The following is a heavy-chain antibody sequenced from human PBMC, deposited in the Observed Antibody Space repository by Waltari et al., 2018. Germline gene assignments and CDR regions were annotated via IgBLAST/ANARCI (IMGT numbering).Heavy chain of an antibody. D-gene: IGHD3-3*01. Sequence: QVQLQEPGPGLVKPSETLSLTCTVSGGSISSYYWSWLRRPPGKGLEWIGYIYYSGSTNYNPSLKSRVTISVDTSKNQFSLKLSSVTAADTAVYYCARSAFDFWSGPYDYWGQGTLVTVSS. V-gene: IGHV4-59*01. J-gene: IGHJ4*02. CDR1: GGSISSYY. CDR2: IYYSGST. CDR3: ARSAFDFWSGPYDY.